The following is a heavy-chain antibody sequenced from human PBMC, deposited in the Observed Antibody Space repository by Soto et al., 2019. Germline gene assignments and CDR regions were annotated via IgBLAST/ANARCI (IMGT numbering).Heavy chain of an antibody. Sequence: GGSLRLSCAASGFTFSSYWMSWVRQAPGKGLEWVANIKQDGSEKYYVDSVKGRFTISSDNAKNSLYLQMNSLRAEDTAVYYCAREFRDGYNYKREYYFDYWSQGTLVTVSS. J-gene: IGHJ4*02. V-gene: IGHV3-7*03. D-gene: IGHD5-12*01. CDR3: AREFRDGYNYKREYYFDY. CDR2: IKQDGSEK. CDR1: GFTFSSYW.